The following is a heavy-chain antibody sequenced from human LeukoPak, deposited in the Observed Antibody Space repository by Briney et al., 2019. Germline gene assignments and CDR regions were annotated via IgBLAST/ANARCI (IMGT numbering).Heavy chain of an antibody. D-gene: IGHD2-15*01. V-gene: IGHV3-23*01. J-gene: IGHJ4*02. CDR1: GFTFSSYA. CDR3: AKGGGSSCYSPSDY. CDR2: ISGSGTDT. Sequence: GGSLRLSCGGSGFTFSSYAMSWVRQAPGKGLEWVSAISGSGTDTFYANSVKCRFTISRDNPKYTLYLQMNSLRAEDTAVYYCAKGGGSSCYSPSDYWGQGTLVTVSS.